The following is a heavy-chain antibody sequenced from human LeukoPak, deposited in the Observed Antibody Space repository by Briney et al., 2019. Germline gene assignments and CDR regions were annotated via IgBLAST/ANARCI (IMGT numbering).Heavy chain of an antibody. CDR2: ISSSSSTI. J-gene: IGHJ3*02. CDR1: GFTFSSYG. CDR3: ARDGGTYYYDSSGPQGAFDI. D-gene: IGHD3-22*01. Sequence: GGSLRLSCAASGFTFSSYGMHWVRQAPGKGLEWVSYISSSSSTIYYADSVKGRFTISRDNAKNSLYLQMNSLRAEDTAVYYCARDGGTYYYDSSGPQGAFDIWGQGTMVTVSS. V-gene: IGHV3-48*01.